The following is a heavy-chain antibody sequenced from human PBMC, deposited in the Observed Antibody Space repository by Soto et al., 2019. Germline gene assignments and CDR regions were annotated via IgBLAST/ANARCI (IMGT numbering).Heavy chain of an antibody. V-gene: IGHV3-53*01. Sequence: EVQVVESGGGLIQPGGSLRLSCAVYGLTVTINYMSWVRQDPGKGLEWVSVIYSGGTIYYADSVKGRFTISRDTSKNTLYLQMNSLRGEDTAVYYCHGYGYWGQGTLVTVSS. J-gene: IGHJ4*02. CDR3: HGYGY. CDR2: IYSGGTI. D-gene: IGHD5-12*01. CDR1: GLTVTINY.